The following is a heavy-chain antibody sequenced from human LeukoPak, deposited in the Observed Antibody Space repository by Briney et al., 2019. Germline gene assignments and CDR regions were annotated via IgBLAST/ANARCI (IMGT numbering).Heavy chain of an antibody. V-gene: IGHV3-7*01. D-gene: IGHD2-2*01. CDR3: ARDACSSTSCYVDY. CDR2: IKQGGSEK. CDR1: GFTFSSYW. J-gene: IGHJ4*02. Sequence: GGSLRLSCAASGFTFSSYWMSWVRQAPGKGLEWVANIKQGGSEKYYVDSVKGRFTISRDNAKNSLYLQMNSLRAEDTAVYYCARDACSSTSCYVDYWGQGTLVTVSS.